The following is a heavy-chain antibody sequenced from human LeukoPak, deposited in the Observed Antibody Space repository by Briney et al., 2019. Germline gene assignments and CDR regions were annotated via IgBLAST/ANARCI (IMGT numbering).Heavy chain of an antibody. J-gene: IGHJ4*02. CDR2: VDPEDGET. CDR1: GCTFTDYY. D-gene: IGHD5-18*01. CDR3: ATAIDTAMPSSFDY. V-gene: IGHV1-69-2*01. Sequence: ASVKISCKASGCTFTDYYMHWVQQAPGKGLEWMGRVDPEDGETIYAEKFQGRVTITADTSTDTAYMELSSLRSEDTAVYYCATAIDTAMPSSFDYWGQGTLVTVSS.